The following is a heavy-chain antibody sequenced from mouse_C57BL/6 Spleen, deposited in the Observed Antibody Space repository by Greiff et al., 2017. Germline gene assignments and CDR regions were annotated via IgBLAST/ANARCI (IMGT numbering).Heavy chain of an antibody. CDR2: IDPETGGT. D-gene: IGHD2-4*01. CDR1: GYTFTDYE. CDR3: TGGDYDASCAVGC. J-gene: IGHJ4*01. V-gene: IGHV1-15*01. Sequence: QVQLQQSGAELVRPGASVTLSCKASGYTFTDYEMHWVKQTPVHGLEWIGAIDPETGGTAYNQKFKGKAILTADKSSSTAYMELRSLTSEDSAVYYSTGGDYDASCAVGCWGQGASVTVSS.